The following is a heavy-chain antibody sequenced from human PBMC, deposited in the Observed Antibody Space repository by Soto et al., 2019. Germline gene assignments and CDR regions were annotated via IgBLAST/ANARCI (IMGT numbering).Heavy chain of an antibody. D-gene: IGHD3-10*01. J-gene: IGHJ4*02. V-gene: IGHV1-3*01. CDR1: GYTFTSYA. CDR2: INAGNGNT. Sequence: SVKVSCKASGYTFTSYAMHWVRQAPGQRLEWMGWINAGNGNTKYSQKFQGRVTITRDTSASTAYMELSSLRSEDTAVYYCATRFKYGSGTSPWDYWGPGTLVTVSS. CDR3: ATRFKYGSGTSPWDY.